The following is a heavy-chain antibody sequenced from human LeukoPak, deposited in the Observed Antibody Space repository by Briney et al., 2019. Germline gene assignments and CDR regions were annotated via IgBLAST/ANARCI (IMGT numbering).Heavy chain of an antibody. V-gene: IGHV3-33*06. CDR1: GFTLSSYG. D-gene: IGHD3-3*01. CDR2: IWYDGSNK. J-gene: IGHJ4*02. Sequence: GGSLRLSCAASGFTLSSYGMHWVRQAPGKGLEWVAVIWYDGSNKYYADSVKGRFTISRDNSNYTLYLQMNSLRAEDTAVFYCAKDPLYVFRFLEWVYYFHYWGQGTLVTVSS. CDR3: AKDPLYVFRFLEWVYYFHY.